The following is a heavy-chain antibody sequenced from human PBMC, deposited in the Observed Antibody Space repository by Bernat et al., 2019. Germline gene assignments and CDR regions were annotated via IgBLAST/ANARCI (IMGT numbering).Heavy chain of an antibody. Sequence: EVQLVESGGGLVKTGGSLRLSCAASGFTFSSAWMTWVRQVPGKGLEWFGRFKSKADGETTDYAAPVKGRFIVSRDDSERTLYLQMNGLKTEDTAVYYCVADWPGESYPFDYWGQGTLVTVSS. J-gene: IGHJ4*02. D-gene: IGHD2-21*01. CDR2: FKSKADGETT. V-gene: IGHV3-15*01. CDR3: VADWPGESYPFDY. CDR1: GFTFSSAW.